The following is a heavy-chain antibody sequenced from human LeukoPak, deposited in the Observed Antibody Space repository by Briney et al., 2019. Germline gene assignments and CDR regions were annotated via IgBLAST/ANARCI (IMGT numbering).Heavy chain of an antibody. CDR1: GGTFSSYA. Sequence: GASAKVSCKASGGTFSSYAISWVRQAPGQGLEWMGRTIPILGIANYAQKFQGRVTITADKSTSTAYMELSSLRSEDTAVYYCATSMMSSGYGFDYWGQGTLVTVSS. CDR3: ATSMMSSGYGFDY. CDR2: TIPILGIA. D-gene: IGHD3-22*01. V-gene: IGHV1-69*04. J-gene: IGHJ4*02.